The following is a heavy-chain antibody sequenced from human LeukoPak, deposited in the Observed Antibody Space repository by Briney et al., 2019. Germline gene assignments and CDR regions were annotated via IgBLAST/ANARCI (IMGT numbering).Heavy chain of an antibody. CDR3: ASFSSDGSGYDY. CDR2: IYYSGST. CDR1: GGSISSYY. V-gene: IGHV4-59*01. Sequence: SETLSLTCTVSGGSISSYYWSWIRQPPGKGLEWIGYIYYSGSTNYNPSLKSRGTISVDTSKNQFSLKLSSVTAADTAVYYCASFSSDGSGYDYWGQGTLVTVSS. D-gene: IGHD3-10*01. J-gene: IGHJ4*02.